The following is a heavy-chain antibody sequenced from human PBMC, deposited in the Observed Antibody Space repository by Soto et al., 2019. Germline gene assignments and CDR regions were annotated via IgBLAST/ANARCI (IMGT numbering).Heavy chain of an antibody. Sequence: SETLSLTCTVSGGSISSYYWGWIRQPPGKGLEWVGGIFYTGTTYYNPSLKDRLSISVDTSKNSFSLNLTSVTAADTAVYFCARLVVVAPVANVWGQGALVTVSS. CDR2: IFYTGTT. V-gene: IGHV4-39*01. J-gene: IGHJ4*02. CDR1: GGSISSYY. CDR3: ARLVVVAPVANV. D-gene: IGHD2-21*01.